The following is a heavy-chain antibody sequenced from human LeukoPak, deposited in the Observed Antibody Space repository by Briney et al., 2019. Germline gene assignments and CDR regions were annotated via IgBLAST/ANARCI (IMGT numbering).Heavy chain of an antibody. D-gene: IGHD6-6*01. Sequence: PGGSLRLSCAASGYTFSSYAMSWVRQAPGKGLEWVSAISGSGGSTYYADSVKGRFTISRDNSKNTLYLQMNSLRAEDTAVYYCAKGGTRISSSSDYWGQGTLVTVSS. CDR3: AKGGTRISSSSDY. CDR1: GYTFSSYA. CDR2: ISGSGGST. V-gene: IGHV3-23*01. J-gene: IGHJ4*02.